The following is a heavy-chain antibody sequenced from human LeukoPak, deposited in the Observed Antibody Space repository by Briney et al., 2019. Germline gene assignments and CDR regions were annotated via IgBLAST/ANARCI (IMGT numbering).Heavy chain of an antibody. J-gene: IGHJ3*02. CDR3: ARSSTNDAFDI. V-gene: IGHV4-59*01. CDR1: GGSISSYY. Sequence: SETLSLTCTVSGGSISSYYWSWIRQPPGKGLEWIGYIYYSGSTNYNPSLKSRVTISVGTFKNQFSLKLSSVTAADTAVYYCARSSTNDAFDIWGQGTMVTVSS. CDR2: IYYSGST.